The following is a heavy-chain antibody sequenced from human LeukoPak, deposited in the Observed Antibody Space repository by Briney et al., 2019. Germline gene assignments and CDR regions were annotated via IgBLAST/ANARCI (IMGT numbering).Heavy chain of an antibody. CDR1: GFTFSSYA. D-gene: IGHD5-18*01. CDR3: AKGWQALGYTYGSYYFDY. V-gene: IGHV3-23*01. J-gene: IGHJ4*02. CDR2: LSGSGSST. Sequence: GGSLRLSCAASGFTFSSYAMSWVRQAPGKGLEWVSTLSGSGSSTYYADSVKGRFTISRDSSKNTLYLQMNSLRAEDTAVYYCAKGWQALGYTYGSYYFDYWGQRTLVTVSS.